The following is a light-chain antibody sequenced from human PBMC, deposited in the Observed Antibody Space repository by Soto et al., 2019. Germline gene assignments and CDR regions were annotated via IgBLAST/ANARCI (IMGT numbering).Light chain of an antibody. Sequence: QSVLTQPASVSGSPGQSITISCTGTSSDVGGYNYVSWYQQHPGKAPKLMIYDVSNRPSGVSDRFSGSKSGNTASLTISGLQAEDEADYYCKSYRGSSTLVFGTGTKLTVL. CDR1: SSDVGGYNY. CDR2: DVS. V-gene: IGLV2-14*01. J-gene: IGLJ1*01. CDR3: KSYRGSSTLV.